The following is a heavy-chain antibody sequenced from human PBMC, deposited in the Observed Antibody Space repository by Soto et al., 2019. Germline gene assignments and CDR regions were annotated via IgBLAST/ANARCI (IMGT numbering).Heavy chain of an antibody. CDR2: NYHTGSD. CDR3: ASSVVTSNFLTGNGFDS. D-gene: IGHD3-9*01. Sequence: LQLQQSGSGLVKPSQTLSLTCAVSGGSVSSGHYSWSWIRQSPEKGLEWIGYNYHTGSDYCSPSHKTRVTMSLDKSNNQFSLSLTSLTAADTAVYYCASSVVTSNFLTGNGFDSWGQGTLVTVSS. J-gene: IGHJ4*02. V-gene: IGHV4-30-2*06. CDR1: GGSVSSGHYS.